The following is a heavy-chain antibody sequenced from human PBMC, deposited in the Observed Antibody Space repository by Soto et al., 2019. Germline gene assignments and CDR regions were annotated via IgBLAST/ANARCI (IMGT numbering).Heavy chain of an antibody. CDR2: INHSGST. Sequence: QVQLQQWGAGLLKPSETLSLTCAVYGGSFSGYYWSWIRQPPGKGLEWIGEINHSGSTNYNPSLKSRVTISVDTSKNQFSLKLSSVTAADTAVYYCASLLNNIAAAGTSFDYWGQGTLVTVSS. V-gene: IGHV4-34*01. CDR1: GGSFSGYY. J-gene: IGHJ4*02. CDR3: ASLLNNIAAAGTSFDY. D-gene: IGHD6-13*01.